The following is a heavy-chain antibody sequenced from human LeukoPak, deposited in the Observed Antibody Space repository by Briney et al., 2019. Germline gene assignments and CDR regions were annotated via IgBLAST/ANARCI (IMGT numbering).Heavy chain of an antibody. CDR1: GFTFDDYA. D-gene: IGHD3-10*01. V-gene: IGHV3-43*01. CDR3: AKGRYGSGSFSTLFEY. Sequence: GGSLRLSCAASGFTFDDYAMHWVRQAPGKGLEWVSLISSDGGSTYYADSVKGRFTISRDNSKNSLYVQLNNLRTEDTALYYCAKGRYGSGSFSTLFEYWDQGQLVTVSS. J-gene: IGHJ4*02. CDR2: ISSDGGST.